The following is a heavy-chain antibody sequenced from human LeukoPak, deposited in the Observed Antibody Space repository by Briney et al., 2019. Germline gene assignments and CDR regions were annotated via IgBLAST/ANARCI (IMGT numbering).Heavy chain of an antibody. V-gene: IGHV1-46*01. D-gene: IGHD2-2*01. J-gene: IGHJ4*02. CDR3: ARGGCTSTSCYDY. CDR1: GYTFTSYF. Sequence: ASVEVSCKASGYTFTSYFIHWVRQAPGQGLEWMGIINPSGGSTNYAQKFQGRVTVTRDTSTSTAYMELSSLRSEDTAVYYCARGGCTSTSCYDYWGQGTLVTVSS. CDR2: INPSGGST.